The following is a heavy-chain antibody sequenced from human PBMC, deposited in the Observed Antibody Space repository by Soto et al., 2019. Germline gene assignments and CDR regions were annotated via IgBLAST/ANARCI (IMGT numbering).Heavy chain of an antibody. V-gene: IGHV4-31*03. Sequence: SETLSLTCTVSDASISTATFYWIHHLPGEALEWIGYIYYSGSAYYNSSLRSRATLSLDTSKSEFSLTLTSLTAADTAVYYCARGEAGVAGRLDYWGQGTLVTVSS. CDR2: IYYSGSA. CDR3: ARGEAGVAGRLDY. D-gene: IGHD6-19*01. J-gene: IGHJ4*02. CDR1: DASISTATFY.